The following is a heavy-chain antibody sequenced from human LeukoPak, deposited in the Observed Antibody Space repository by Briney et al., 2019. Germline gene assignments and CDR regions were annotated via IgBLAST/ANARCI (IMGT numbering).Heavy chain of an antibody. CDR1: GLTFSSYA. V-gene: IGHV3-23*01. J-gene: IGHJ4*02. CDR3: AKDRGSSSPMRYYFDY. Sequence: GGSLRLSCAASGLTFSSYAMTWVRQAPGKGLEWVSSISSSGANTYHADSVKGRFTISRDNSKNTLYLQMNSLTAEDTAIYYCAKDRGSSSPMRYYFDYWGQGTLVTVSS. D-gene: IGHD6-19*01. CDR2: ISSSGANT.